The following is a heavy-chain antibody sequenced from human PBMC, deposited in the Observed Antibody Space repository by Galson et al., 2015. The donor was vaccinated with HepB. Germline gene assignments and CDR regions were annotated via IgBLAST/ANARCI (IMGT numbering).Heavy chain of an antibody. Sequence: SLRLSCAAPRSNFSSYGMHWVRQAPGKGLEWLAFIRYDGSNKYYEDSVKGRFTISRDNSKNTLYLQMNSLRAEDTAVYYCAKDGYGDYVGGWFDPWGQGTLVTVSS. J-gene: IGHJ5*02. D-gene: IGHD4-17*01. CDR3: AKDGYGDYVGGWFDP. V-gene: IGHV3-30*02. CDR1: RSNFSSYG. CDR2: IRYDGSNK.